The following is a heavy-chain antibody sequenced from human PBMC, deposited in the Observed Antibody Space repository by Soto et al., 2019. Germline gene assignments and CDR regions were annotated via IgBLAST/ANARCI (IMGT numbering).Heavy chain of an antibody. D-gene: IGHD2-15*01. Sequence: ASVKVSCKASGYTFTGYYMHWVRQAPGQGLEWMGWINPNSGGTNYAQKFQGWVTMTRDTSISTAYMELSRLRSDDTAVYYCARDRRDCSGGSCYPPHYYYYGMDVWGQGTTVTVSS. CDR3: ARDRRDCSGGSCYPPHYYYYGMDV. V-gene: IGHV1-2*04. CDR2: INPNSGGT. J-gene: IGHJ6*02. CDR1: GYTFTGYY.